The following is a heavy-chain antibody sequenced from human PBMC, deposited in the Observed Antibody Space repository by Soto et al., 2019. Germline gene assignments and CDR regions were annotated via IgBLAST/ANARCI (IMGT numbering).Heavy chain of an antibody. CDR2: IKQDGSEK. V-gene: IGHV3-7*01. D-gene: IGHD6-13*01. CDR1: GFTFSSYW. Sequence: GSLRLSCAASGFTFSSYWMSWVRQAPGKGLEWVANIKQDGSEKYYVDSVKGRFTISRDNAKNSLYLQMNSLRAEDTAVYYCAREADNIAAAGGYYYYYMDVWGKGTTVTVSS. CDR3: AREADNIAAAGGYYYYYMDV. J-gene: IGHJ6*03.